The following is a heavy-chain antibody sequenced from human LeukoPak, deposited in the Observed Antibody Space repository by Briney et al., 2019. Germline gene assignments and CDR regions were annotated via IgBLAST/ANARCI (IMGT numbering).Heavy chain of an antibody. CDR1: GGSISSYY. D-gene: IGHD4-11*01. Sequence: SETLSLTCTVSGGSISSYYWSWIRQSAGKGLEWIGRIYSREYTNYNPSLKSRVTMSVDTSRNQFSLKLRSVTAADTAVYYCARVKLTTVTSHDSWGQGTLVTVSS. V-gene: IGHV4-4*07. J-gene: IGHJ4*02. CDR3: ARVKLTTVTSHDS. CDR2: IYSREYT.